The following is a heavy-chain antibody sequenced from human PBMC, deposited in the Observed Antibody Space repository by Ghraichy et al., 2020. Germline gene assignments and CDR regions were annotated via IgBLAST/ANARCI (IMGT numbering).Heavy chain of an antibody. CDR2: IYHTGST. D-gene: IGHD2-21*02. V-gene: IGHV4-61*01. CDR3: ARVMTSYCGGDCYSHYFDF. CDR1: GDSVSSGSHH. J-gene: IGHJ4*02. Sequence: SETLSLTCTVSGDSVSSGSHHWSWIRQPPGKGLEWIGSIYHTGSTNYNPSLKSRVTISVDTSKNQFSLKLRTVTAADTAVYYCARVMTSYCGGDCYSHYFDFWGQGTLVTASS.